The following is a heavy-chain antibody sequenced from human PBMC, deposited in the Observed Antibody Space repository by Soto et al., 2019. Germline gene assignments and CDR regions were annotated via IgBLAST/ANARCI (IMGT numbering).Heavy chain of an antibody. CDR3: AKDRVITFGGVIVMGP. CDR1: GFTFSSYA. V-gene: IGHV3-23*01. Sequence: PGGSLRLSCAASGFTFSSYAMSWVRQAPGKGLEWVSAISGSGGSTYYADSVKGRFTISRDNSKNTLYLQMNSLRAEDTAVYYCAKDRVITFGGVIVMGPWGQGTLVTVSS. D-gene: IGHD3-16*02. J-gene: IGHJ5*02. CDR2: ISGSGGST.